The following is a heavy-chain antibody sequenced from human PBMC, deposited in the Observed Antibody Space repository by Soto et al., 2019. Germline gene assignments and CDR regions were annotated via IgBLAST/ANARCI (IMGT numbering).Heavy chain of an antibody. D-gene: IGHD4-17*01. V-gene: IGHV4-31*03. J-gene: IGHJ6*03. Sequence: SETLSLTCTVPGGSIISGGYYWSWIRQHPGKGLEWIGYIYYSGSTYYNPSLKSRVTISVDTSKNQFSLKLSSVTAADTAVYYCARFKAVTNYYYYYYMDVWGKGTTVTVSS. CDR2: IYYSGST. CDR1: GGSIISGGYY. CDR3: ARFKAVTNYYYYYYMDV.